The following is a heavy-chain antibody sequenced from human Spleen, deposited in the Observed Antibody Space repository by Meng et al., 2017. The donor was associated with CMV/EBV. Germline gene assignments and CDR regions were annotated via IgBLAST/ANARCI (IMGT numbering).Heavy chain of an antibody. CDR1: GFSFSSYS. J-gene: IGHJ4*02. CDR3: ARAIFFGIVGATPPPFDY. Sequence: GGSLRLSCAASGFSFSSYSMNWVRQAPGKGLEWVSSISSSSSYIYYADSVKGRFTISRDNAKNSLYLQMNSLRAEDTAVYYCARAIFFGIVGATPPPFDYWGQGTRVTVSS. V-gene: IGHV3-21*01. CDR2: ISSSSSYI. D-gene: IGHD1-26*01.